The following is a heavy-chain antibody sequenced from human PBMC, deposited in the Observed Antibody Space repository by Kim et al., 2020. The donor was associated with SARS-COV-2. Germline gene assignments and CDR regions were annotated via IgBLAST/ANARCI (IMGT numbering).Heavy chain of an antibody. V-gene: IGHV1-46*01. CDR2: INPSGGST. D-gene: IGHD2-2*02. CDR3: ARELGYCSSTSCYKNYYYYMDV. Sequence: ASVKVSCKASGYTFTSYYMHWVRQAPGQGLEWMGIINPSGGSTSYAQKFQGRVTMTRDTSTSTVYMELSSLRSEDTAVYYCARELGYCSSTSCYKNYYYYMDVWGKGTTVTVSS. CDR1: GYTFTSYY. J-gene: IGHJ6*03.